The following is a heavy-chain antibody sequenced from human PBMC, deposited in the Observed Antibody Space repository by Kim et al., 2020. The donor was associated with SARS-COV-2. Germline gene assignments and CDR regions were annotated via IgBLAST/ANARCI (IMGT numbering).Heavy chain of an antibody. CDR2: ISYDGSNK. J-gene: IGHJ4*02. CDR3: ARRKSGYYWSDY. D-gene: IGHD3-3*01. CDR1: GFTFSSYA. V-gene: IGHV3-30-3*01. Sequence: GGSLRLSCAASGFTFSSYAMHWVRQAPGKGLEWVAVISYDGSNKYYADSVKGRFTISRDNSKNTLYLQMNILRAEDTAVYYCARRKSGYYWSDYWGEGTL.